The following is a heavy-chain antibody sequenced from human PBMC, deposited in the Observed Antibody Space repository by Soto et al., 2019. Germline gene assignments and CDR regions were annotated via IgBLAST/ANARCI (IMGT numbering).Heavy chain of an antibody. Sequence: QVQLQESGPGLVKPSETLSLTCTVSGGSISSYYWSWIRQPPGKGLEWIGYIYYSGSTNYNPSLKLRVAISVDTPKTQFSLKLSSVTAADTAVYYCAGTTVTTGRIFPRRRPFAYWGQGTLVTVSS. J-gene: IGHJ4*02. CDR3: AGTTVTTGRIFPRRRPFAY. CDR2: IYYSGST. V-gene: IGHV4-59*01. CDR1: GGSISSYY. D-gene: IGHD4-17*01.